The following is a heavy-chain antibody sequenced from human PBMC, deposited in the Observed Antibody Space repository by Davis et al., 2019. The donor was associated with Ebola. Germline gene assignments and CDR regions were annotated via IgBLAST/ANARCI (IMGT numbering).Heavy chain of an antibody. Sequence: PGGSLRLSCAASGFTFSRNSMNWVRQAPGKGLEWVSYISSSSSTIYYADSVRGRFTISRDNAKNSLYLQMNSLRDEDTAMYYCARDTRVYSSSSGYDSWGQGTLVTVSS. CDR2: ISSSSSTI. CDR3: ARDTRVYSSSSGYDS. V-gene: IGHV3-48*02. J-gene: IGHJ4*02. D-gene: IGHD6-6*01. CDR1: GFTFSRNS.